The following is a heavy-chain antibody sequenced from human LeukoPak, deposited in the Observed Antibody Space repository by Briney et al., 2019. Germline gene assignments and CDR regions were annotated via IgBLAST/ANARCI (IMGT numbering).Heavy chain of an antibody. V-gene: IGHV4-59*01. CDR3: ARVGAYCSGGSCYLDY. Sequence: SETLSLTCTVSDASISGCYWSWIRQPPGKGLEWIGYMYYTGTTNYNPSLRSRVTISVDRSKNQFSLRLTSVTAADTAVYYCARVGAYCSGGSCYLDYWGQGTLVTVSS. CDR1: DASISGCY. J-gene: IGHJ4*02. D-gene: IGHD2-15*01. CDR2: MYYTGTT.